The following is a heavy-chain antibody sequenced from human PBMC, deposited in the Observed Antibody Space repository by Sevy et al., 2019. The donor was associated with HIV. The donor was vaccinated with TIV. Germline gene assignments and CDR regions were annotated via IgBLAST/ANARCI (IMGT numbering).Heavy chain of an antibody. V-gene: IGHV4-59*13. CDR3: ARETDYYGSGSSLDY. D-gene: IGHD3-10*01. Sequence: SETLSLTCTVSGGSISSYYWSWIRQPPGKGLEWIGYIYYSGSTNYNPSLKSRVTISVNKSKNQFALKLRSVTAADTAVYYCARETDYYGSGSSLDYWGQGTLVTVSS. CDR1: GGSISSYY. CDR2: IYYSGST. J-gene: IGHJ4*02.